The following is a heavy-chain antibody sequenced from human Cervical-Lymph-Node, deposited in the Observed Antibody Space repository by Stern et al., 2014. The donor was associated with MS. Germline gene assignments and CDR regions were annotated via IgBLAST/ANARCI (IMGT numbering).Heavy chain of an antibody. Sequence: QLVQPGAEVKKPWESLQISCKASGYTFTYYWINWVRQMPGKGLEWMGVIYPGDSDIKYSPSFQGLVTISADKSTDTAYLQWNSLKASDTAMYYCARTTEKPFDYWGQGTLVTVSS. CDR1: GYTFTYYW. V-gene: IGHV5-51*01. J-gene: IGHJ4*02. CDR3: ARTTEKPFDY. CDR2: IYPGDSDI. D-gene: IGHD1-1*01.